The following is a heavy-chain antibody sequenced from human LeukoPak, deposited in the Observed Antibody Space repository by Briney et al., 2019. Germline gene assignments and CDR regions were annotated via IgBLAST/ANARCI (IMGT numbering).Heavy chain of an antibody. CDR2: IWYDGSNK. D-gene: IGHD3-10*01. CDR1: GFTFSSYG. Sequence: PGGSLRLPCAASGFTFSSYGMHWVRQAPGKGLEWVAVIWYDGSNKYYADSVKGRFTISRDNSKNTLYLQMNSLRAEDTAVYYCARDQGSWVFDYWGQGTLVTVSS. J-gene: IGHJ4*02. V-gene: IGHV3-33*01. CDR3: ARDQGSWVFDY.